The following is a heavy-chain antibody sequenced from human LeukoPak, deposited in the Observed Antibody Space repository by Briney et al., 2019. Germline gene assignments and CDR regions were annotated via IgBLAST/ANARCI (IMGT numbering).Heavy chain of an antibody. J-gene: IGHJ1*01. CDR1: GYTFTSHG. Sequence: SCKAFGYTFTSHGISWVRQAPGKGLEWVAVIWYDGSNKYYADSVKGRFTISRDNSKNTLYLQMNSLRAEDTAVYYCARDLYDFWSGKYFQHWGQGTLVTVSS. D-gene: IGHD3-3*01. V-gene: IGHV3-33*01. CDR3: ARDLYDFWSGKYFQH. CDR2: IWYDGSNK.